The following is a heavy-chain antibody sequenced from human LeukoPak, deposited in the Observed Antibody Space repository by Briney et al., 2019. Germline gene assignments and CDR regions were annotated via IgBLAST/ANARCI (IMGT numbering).Heavy chain of an antibody. J-gene: IGHJ4*02. CDR3: ARVSQLVLRSFDWQNPIDY. CDR1: GFTFSSYG. D-gene: IGHD3-9*01. V-gene: IGHV3-48*04. Sequence: GGTLRLSCAASGFTFSSYGMSWVRQAPGKGLEWISYISSSGTTIFYADSVKGRFTISRDNAKNSLYLQMNRLRVEDTAMYYCARVSQLVLRSFDWQNPIDYWGQGTLVTVSS. CDR2: ISSSGTTI.